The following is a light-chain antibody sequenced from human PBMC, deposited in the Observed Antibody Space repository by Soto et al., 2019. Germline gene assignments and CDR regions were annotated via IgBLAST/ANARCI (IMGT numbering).Light chain of an antibody. Sequence: QSVLAQPPSASGSPGQSVTISCTGTTSDVGGYKYVSWHQQHPGKAPKLIIYEVTKRPSGVPDRFSGPKSGNTASLTVSGLQAEDEADYDCSSYAGSNTLVFGPGTKVTVL. J-gene: IGLJ1*01. CDR1: TSDVGGYKY. CDR3: SSYAGSNTLV. V-gene: IGLV2-8*01. CDR2: EVT.